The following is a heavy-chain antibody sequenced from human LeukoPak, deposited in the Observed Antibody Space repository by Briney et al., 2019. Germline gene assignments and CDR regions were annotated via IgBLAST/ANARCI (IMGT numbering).Heavy chain of an antibody. Sequence: PETLSLTCTVSGGSISSYYWSWIRQPPGKGLEWIGYIYYSGSTNYNPSLRSRVTISVDTSKNQFSLKLSSVTAADTAVYYCARVRTGGYDFWSGYYTGPFDYWGQRTLVTVSS. CDR3: ARVRTGGYDFWSGYYTGPFDY. J-gene: IGHJ4*02. CDR1: GGSISSYY. CDR2: IYYSGST. V-gene: IGHV4-59*01. D-gene: IGHD3-3*01.